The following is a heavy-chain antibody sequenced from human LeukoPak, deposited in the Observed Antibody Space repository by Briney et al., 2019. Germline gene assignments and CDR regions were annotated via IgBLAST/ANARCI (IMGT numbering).Heavy chain of an antibody. CDR1: GFTFSSYA. CDR3: AKGPVVPVATYFFDY. D-gene: IGHD2-2*01. V-gene: IGHV3-23*01. CDR2: VSGSGTAS. Sequence: GGSLRLSCAASGFTFSSYAMSWVRQAPGKGLEWVSVVSGSGTASYYADSVKGRFSISRDNSKNTLYVQMNSLSPEDTAIYYCAKGPVVPVATYFFDYWGQGTLVIVSS. J-gene: IGHJ4*02.